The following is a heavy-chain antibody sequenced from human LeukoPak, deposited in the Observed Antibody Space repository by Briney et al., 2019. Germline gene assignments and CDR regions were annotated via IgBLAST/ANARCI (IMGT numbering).Heavy chain of an antibody. J-gene: IGHJ4*02. V-gene: IGHV3-23*01. CDR3: AKDKIVGDGRWDFDY. D-gene: IGHD3-10*01. Sequence: GGSLRLSCAASGFTFSSYAMHWVRQAPGKGLEWVAGMTGGGATYHADSVKGRFVISRDNSKNTVYLQMNSLRAEDTALYFCAKDKIVGDGRWDFDYWGQGTLVTVSS. CDR2: MTGGGAT. CDR1: GFTFSSYA.